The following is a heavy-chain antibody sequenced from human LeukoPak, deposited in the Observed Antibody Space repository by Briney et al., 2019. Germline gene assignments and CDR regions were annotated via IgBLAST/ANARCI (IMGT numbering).Heavy chain of an antibody. D-gene: IGHD3-10*01. CDR2: IRYDGSNK. CDR3: ARGEYGSGSGWYEVDY. Sequence: PGGSLRLSCAASGFTFSSYGMHWVRQAPGKGLEWVAFIRYDGSNKYYADSVKGRFTISRDNSKNTLYLQMNSLRAEDTAVYYCARGEYGSGSGWYEVDYWGQGTLVTVSS. J-gene: IGHJ4*02. CDR1: GFTFSSYG. V-gene: IGHV3-30*02.